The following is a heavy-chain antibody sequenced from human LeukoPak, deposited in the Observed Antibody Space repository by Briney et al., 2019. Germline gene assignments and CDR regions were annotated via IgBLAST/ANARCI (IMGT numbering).Heavy chain of an antibody. V-gene: IGHV3-9*01. CDR1: GFTFDDYA. CDR2: ISWNSGSI. CDR3: AKQWLNYFDY. D-gene: IGHD6-19*01. J-gene: IGHJ4*02. Sequence: GRSLRLSCAASGFTFDDYAMHWVRQAPGKGLEWVSGISWNSGSIGYADSVKGRFTISRDNAKNSLYLQMNSLRAEDTAVYYCAKQWLNYFDYWGQGTLVTVSS.